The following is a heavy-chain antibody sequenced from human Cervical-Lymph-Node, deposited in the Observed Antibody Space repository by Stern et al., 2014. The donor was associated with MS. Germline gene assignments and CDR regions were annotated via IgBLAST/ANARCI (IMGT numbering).Heavy chain of an antibody. CDR3: ARQRYFDY. CDR2: IFPGGSDI. Sequence: EVQLVESGPEVKRPGESLKISCQASGYTFTSYWIGWVRQMPGKGLEWIAIIFPGGSDIRATPSSQGQVTSSADKSSSTAYLQWNKLKASDTAIYYCARQRYFDYWGQGTLVTVPS. J-gene: IGHJ4*02. CDR1: GYTFTSYW. V-gene: IGHV5-51*01.